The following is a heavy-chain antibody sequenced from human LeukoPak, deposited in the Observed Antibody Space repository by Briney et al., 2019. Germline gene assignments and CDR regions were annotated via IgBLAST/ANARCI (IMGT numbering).Heavy chain of an antibody. V-gene: IGHV4-59*01. D-gene: IGHD3-3*01. CDR3: ARESKSYYDFWSGFDAFDI. CDR1: GGSISSYY. Sequence: KPSETLSLTCTVSGGSISSYYWSWIRQPPGKGLEWIGYIYYSGSTNYNPSLKSRVTISVDTSKNQFSLKLSSVTAADTAVYYCARESKSYYDFWSGFDAFDIWGQGTMVTVSS. CDR2: IYYSGST. J-gene: IGHJ3*02.